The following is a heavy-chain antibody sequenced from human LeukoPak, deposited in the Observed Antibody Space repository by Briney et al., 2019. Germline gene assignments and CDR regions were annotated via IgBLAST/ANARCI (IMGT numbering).Heavy chain of an antibody. CDR3: ARDHSGLPLDY. J-gene: IGHJ4*02. CDR2: FSTYNGDT. CDR1: GYTFTNYG. V-gene: IGHV1-18*01. D-gene: IGHD4-11*01. Sequence: ASVKVSCKASGYTFTNYGINWVRQAPGQRPEWMGWFSTYNGDTKYAQKLKGRVTLTADTSTSTAYMELSSLGSEDTAVYYCARDHSGLPLDYWGQGTLVTVSS.